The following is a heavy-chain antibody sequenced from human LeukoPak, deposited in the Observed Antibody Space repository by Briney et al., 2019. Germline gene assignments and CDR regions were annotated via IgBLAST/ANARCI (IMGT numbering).Heavy chain of an antibody. D-gene: IGHD1-26*01. CDR3: ARAFSGKYSTPDL. Sequence: GESLNISCKTSGYSFTTYWIAWVRQIPGRGLEWMGIIFPRDSDTIYSPSFEGQVTFSVDKSITTAYLEWTGMKASDTAIYYCARAFSGKYSTPDLWGQGTLVTVSS. CDR1: GYSFTTYW. CDR2: IFPRDSDT. V-gene: IGHV5-51*01. J-gene: IGHJ4*02.